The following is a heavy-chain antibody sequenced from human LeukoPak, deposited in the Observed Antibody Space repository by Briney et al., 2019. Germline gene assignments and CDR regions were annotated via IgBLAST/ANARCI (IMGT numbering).Heavy chain of an antibody. Sequence: GGSLRLSCEASGFSFSNYAMNWVRQAPGKGLEWVSGVSGSGVYTYYADSVKGRFTISRDNSKNTLYLQMNSLRAEDTAVYYCARAYSSGWYYLDYWGQGALVTVSS. CDR2: VSGSGVYT. J-gene: IGHJ4*02. V-gene: IGHV3-23*01. CDR1: GFSFSNYA. CDR3: ARAYSSGWYYLDY. D-gene: IGHD6-19*01.